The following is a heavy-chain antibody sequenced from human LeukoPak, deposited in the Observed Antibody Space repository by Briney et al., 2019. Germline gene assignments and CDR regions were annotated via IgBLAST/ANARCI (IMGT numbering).Heavy chain of an antibody. V-gene: IGHV4-4*07. CDR1: GGSISSYY. Sequence: SETLSLTCTVSGGSISSYYWTWIRQPAGKGLEWIGRIYTTGSTNYNPSLNSRVTISVDTSKNQFSLKLSSVTAADTAVYYCARSRRYDFWSGNWFDPWGQGTLVTVSS. D-gene: IGHD3-3*01. J-gene: IGHJ5*02. CDR2: IYTTGST. CDR3: ARSRRYDFWSGNWFDP.